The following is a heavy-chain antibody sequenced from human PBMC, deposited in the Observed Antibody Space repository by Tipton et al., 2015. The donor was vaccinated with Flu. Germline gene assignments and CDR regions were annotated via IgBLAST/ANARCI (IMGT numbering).Heavy chain of an antibody. Sequence: TLSLTCAVSGGSISSGGYSWSWIRQPQGKGLEWIGYIYHSGSTYYNPSLKSRVTISVDRSKNQFSLKLSSVTAADTAVYYCARGYSGSPPGAFDIWGQGTMVTVSS. V-gene: IGHV4-30-2*01. CDR1: GGSISSGGYS. CDR2: IYHSGST. J-gene: IGHJ3*02. D-gene: IGHD1-26*01. CDR3: ARGYSGSPPGAFDI.